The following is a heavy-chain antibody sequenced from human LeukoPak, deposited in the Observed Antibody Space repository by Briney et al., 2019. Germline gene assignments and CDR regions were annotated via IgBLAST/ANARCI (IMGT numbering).Heavy chain of an antibody. CDR3: AREDMTTVVTPFDY. Sequence: PGGSQRLSCAPSGFTFSSYAMHWVRQAPGKGLEWVAVISYDGSNKYYADSVKGRFTISRDNSKNTLYLQMNSLRAEDTAVYYCAREDMTTVVTPFDYWGQGTLVTVSS. CDR1: GFTFSSYA. V-gene: IGHV3-30-3*01. J-gene: IGHJ4*02. CDR2: ISYDGSNK. D-gene: IGHD4-23*01.